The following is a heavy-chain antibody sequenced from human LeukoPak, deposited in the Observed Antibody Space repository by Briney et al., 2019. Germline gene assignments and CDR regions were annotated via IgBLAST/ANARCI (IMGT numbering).Heavy chain of an antibody. Sequence: PGGSLRLSCAASGFTFSSYAMSWVRQAPGKGLEWVSTISDSGGSTYYADSVKGRFTISRDNSKNTLYLQVNSLRAEDTAVYYCAKAESPPPDWFDYWGQGTLVTVSS. CDR2: ISDSGGST. D-gene: IGHD3-9*01. CDR1: GFTFSSYA. V-gene: IGHV3-23*01. J-gene: IGHJ4*02. CDR3: AKAESPPPDWFDY.